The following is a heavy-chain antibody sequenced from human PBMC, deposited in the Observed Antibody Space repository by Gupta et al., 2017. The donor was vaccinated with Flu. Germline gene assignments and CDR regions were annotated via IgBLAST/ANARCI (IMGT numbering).Heavy chain of an antibody. CDR2: ITSSGGDT. J-gene: IGHJ4*02. D-gene: IGHD2-21*02. Sequence: AASGFNFNTYAMSWVRQAPGKGLEWVSRITSSGGDTKYADFVKGRFTISRDNSKNTLFLEMNSLRVEDTAIYYCAKETGGGDLFDYWGQGTLVTVSS. CDR3: AKETGGGDLFDY. V-gene: IGHV3-23*01. CDR1: GFNFNTYA.